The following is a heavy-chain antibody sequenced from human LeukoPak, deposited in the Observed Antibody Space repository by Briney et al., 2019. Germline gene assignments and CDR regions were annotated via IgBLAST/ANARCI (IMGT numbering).Heavy chain of an antibody. Sequence: SETLSLTCTVSGGSISSGGYYWSWIRQHPGKGLEWIGYIYYSGSTYYNPSLKSRVTISVDTSKNQFSLKLSSVTAADTAAYYCARGISPTPDIVVVPAAQYYFDYWGQGTLVTVSS. V-gene: IGHV4-31*03. D-gene: IGHD2-2*01. CDR3: ARGISPTPDIVVVPAAQYYFDY. CDR1: GGSISSGGYY. CDR2: IYYSGST. J-gene: IGHJ4*02.